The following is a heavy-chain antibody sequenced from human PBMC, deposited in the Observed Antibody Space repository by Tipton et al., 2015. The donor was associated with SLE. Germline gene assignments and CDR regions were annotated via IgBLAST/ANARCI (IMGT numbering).Heavy chain of an antibody. CDR3: ARHWGGYNTGWYFDS. CDR2: IYHTGTT. Sequence: TLSLTCVVSDYSISSTYYWGWFRQPPGKWLEWIGNIYHTGTTYYIPSLKSRVTISVDTSKNQFSLKLSYVTASDTAVYFCARHWGGYNTGWYFDSWGQETLVTVSS. J-gene: IGHJ4*02. D-gene: IGHD6-19*01. CDR1: DYSISSTYY. V-gene: IGHV4-38-2*01.